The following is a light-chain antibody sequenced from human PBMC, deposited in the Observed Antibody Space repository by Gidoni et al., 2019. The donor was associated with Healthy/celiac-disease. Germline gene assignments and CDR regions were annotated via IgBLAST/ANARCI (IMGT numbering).Light chain of an antibody. Sequence: QSVLTQPPSVAAAPRQKVTISCSGSSFNIGNNYVTWYQQHPGTAPKLLIYDNNKRPSGIPDRFSGSKSGTTATLGITGLQTGDEADYYCGTWDSSLSAVVFGGGTKLTVL. CDR2: DNN. V-gene: IGLV1-51*01. J-gene: IGLJ2*01. CDR1: SFNIGNNY. CDR3: GTWDSSLSAVV.